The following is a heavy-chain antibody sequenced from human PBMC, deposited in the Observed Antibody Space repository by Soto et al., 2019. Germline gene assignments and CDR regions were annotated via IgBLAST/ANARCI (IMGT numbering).Heavy chain of an antibody. Sequence: PSETLSLTCTVSGASISSYFGTWIWQTQGKGLEWIGYIDYGGSTNYNPSLRSRVTISVDTSKNQFSLKLSSVTAADTAVYYCARHISSFGPRIGFDYWGQGTLVTVSS. V-gene: IGHV4-59*08. D-gene: IGHD3-3*02. CDR3: ARHISSFGPRIGFDY. J-gene: IGHJ4*02. CDR2: IDYGGST. CDR1: GASISSYF.